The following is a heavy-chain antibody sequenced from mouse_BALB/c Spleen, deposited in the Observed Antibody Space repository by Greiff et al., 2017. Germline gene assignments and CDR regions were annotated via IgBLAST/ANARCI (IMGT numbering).Heavy chain of an antibody. CDR1: GFTFSSFG. D-gene: IGHD4-1*02. J-gene: IGHJ2*01. CDR3: ARSGPTGTFDY. Sequence: DVHLVESGGGLVQPGGSRKLSCAASGFTFSSFGMHWVRQAPEKGLEWVAYISSGSSTIYYADTVKGRFTISRDNPKNTLFLQMTSLRSEDTAMYYCARSGPTGTFDYWGQGTTLTVSS. CDR2: ISSGSSTI. V-gene: IGHV5-17*02.